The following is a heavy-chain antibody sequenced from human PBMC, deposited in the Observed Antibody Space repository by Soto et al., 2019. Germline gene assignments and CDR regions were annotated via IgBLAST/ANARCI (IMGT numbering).Heavy chain of an antibody. J-gene: IGHJ6*02. V-gene: IGHV1-58*01. CDR1: GFTFTSSA. Sequence: EASVKVSCKASGFTFTSSAVQWVRQARGQRLEWIGWIVVGSGNTNYAQKFQERVTITRDMSTSTAYMELSSLRSEDTAVYYCAAPGEAYYYYGMDVWGQGTTVTVSS. D-gene: IGHD3-16*01. CDR3: AAPGEAYYYYGMDV. CDR2: IVVGSGNT.